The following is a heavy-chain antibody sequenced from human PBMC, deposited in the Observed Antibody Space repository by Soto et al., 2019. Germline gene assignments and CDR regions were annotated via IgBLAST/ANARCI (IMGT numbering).Heavy chain of an antibody. V-gene: IGHV4-30-4*01. CDR1: GGSTSSDNY. D-gene: IGHD3-16*01. CDR3: AREGGESSDGLYYFDS. CDR2: IYYSGNT. Sequence: QAQLQESGPGLVKPSQTLSLTCTVSGGSTSSDNYWSWIRQPPGKGLEWIGHIYYSGNTDYNPSLKSRLAISIDTSKNQFSLKLSSVTAADTAVYFCAREGGESSDGLYYFDSRGQGSLVTVSS. J-gene: IGHJ4*02.